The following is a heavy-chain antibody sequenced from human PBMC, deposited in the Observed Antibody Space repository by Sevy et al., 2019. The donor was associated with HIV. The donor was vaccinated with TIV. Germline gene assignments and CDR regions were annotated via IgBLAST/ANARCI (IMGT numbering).Heavy chain of an antibody. CDR2: ISWNSGSL. D-gene: IGHD6-19*01. CDR1: GFTFEDYA. Sequence: GGSLRLSCVGSGFTFEDYALHWVRQAPGKGLEWVSGISWNSGSLDYGDSVRGRFTIFRDNAKKTQYLQMDSLRSEDTALYHCVKTPMTEAAPFFDFWGQGTAVTVSS. J-gene: IGHJ4*02. CDR3: VKTPMTEAAPFFDF. V-gene: IGHV3-9*01.